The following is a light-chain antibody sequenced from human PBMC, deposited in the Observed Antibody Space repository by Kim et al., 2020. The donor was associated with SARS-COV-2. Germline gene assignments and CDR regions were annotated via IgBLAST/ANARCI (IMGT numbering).Light chain of an antibody. J-gene: IGLJ3*02. Sequence: SSELTQDPSVSVALGQTVRITCRGDSLKTYYASWFQHQPAQAPILVFYSKDNRPSGIPDRFSGSSSGDTSSFTTTGAHAAAEADYLSSSRVSIGYHLVFG. CDR3: SSRVSIGYHLV. V-gene: IGLV3-19*01. CDR2: SKD. CDR1: SLKTYY.